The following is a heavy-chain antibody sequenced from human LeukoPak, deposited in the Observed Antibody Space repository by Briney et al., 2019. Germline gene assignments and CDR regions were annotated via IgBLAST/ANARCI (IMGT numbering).Heavy chain of an antibody. CDR3: ATGGSSSWYPPHDS. D-gene: IGHD6-13*01. Sequence: PSETLSLTCTVSGGSIRSYHWSWIRQPPGKGLEWIGDMYYSGSTNYNPSLKKRVTISVDTSKNQFSLKLTSVTAADTAVFYCATGGSSSWYPPHDSWGQGTLVTVSS. CDR2: MYYSGST. J-gene: IGHJ4*02. CDR1: GGSIRSYH. V-gene: IGHV4-59*01.